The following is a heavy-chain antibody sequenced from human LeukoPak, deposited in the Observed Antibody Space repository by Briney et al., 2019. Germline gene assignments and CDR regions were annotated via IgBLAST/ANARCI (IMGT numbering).Heavy chain of an antibody. Sequence: GGSLRLSCTGSGFSSTNYAMHWVRQAPGEGLEWVAVISYDESKIYYADSVKGRFTISRDLSTNTLYLQMNSLTTEDTAMYFCARRPVAAEYFQHWGQGTLVTVSS. CDR1: GFSSTNYA. V-gene: IGHV3-30*03. CDR2: ISYDESKI. CDR3: ARRPVAAEYFQH. D-gene: IGHD6-25*01. J-gene: IGHJ1*01.